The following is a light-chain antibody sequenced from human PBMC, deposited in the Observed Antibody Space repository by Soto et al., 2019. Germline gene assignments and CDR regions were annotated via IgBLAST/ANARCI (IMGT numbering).Light chain of an antibody. Sequence: ITMTPSPSSLSASVGDSLTINCRASQSIRIYLNGXQQKPGXAPKXXXYPXSTFQRGGPSSLSGSGSATDFTLTISGRQPDDCANYYCQQSYSSTRTFGQGTRLEI. V-gene: IGKV1-39*01. CDR2: PXS. J-gene: IGKJ5*01. CDR3: QQSYSSTRT. CDR1: QSIRIY.